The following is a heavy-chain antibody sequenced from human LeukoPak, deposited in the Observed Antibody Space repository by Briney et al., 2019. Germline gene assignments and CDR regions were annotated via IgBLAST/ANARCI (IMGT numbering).Heavy chain of an antibody. CDR2: ISFDGSSK. CDR3: ASGTYLYYFDY. V-gene: IGHV3-30*03. CDR1: GFTFNSFG. Sequence: GRSLRLSCAASGFTFNSFGMHWVRQAPGKGLEWVAVISFDGSSKYYADSVKGRITISRDNSRNTPYLQMNGLRAEDTAMYYCASGTYLYYFDYWGQGDLVTVSS. J-gene: IGHJ4*02. D-gene: IGHD1-26*01.